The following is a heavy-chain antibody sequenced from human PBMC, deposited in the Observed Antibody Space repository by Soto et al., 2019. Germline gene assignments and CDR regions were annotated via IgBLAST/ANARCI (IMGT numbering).Heavy chain of an antibody. Sequence: PSATLSLTCTVSGGSISSYYWSWIRQPPGKGLEWIGYIYYSGSTNYNPSLKSRVTISVDTSKNQFSLKLSSVTAADTAVYYCARLSVVSNWCDPWGQGTLVTVSS. CDR3: ARLSVVSNWCDP. V-gene: IGHV4-59*08. D-gene: IGHD2-15*01. CDR2: IYYSGST. J-gene: IGHJ5*02. CDR1: GGSISSYY.